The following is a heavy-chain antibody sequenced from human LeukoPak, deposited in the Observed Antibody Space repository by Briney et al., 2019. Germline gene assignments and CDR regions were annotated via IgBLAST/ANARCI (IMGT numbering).Heavy chain of an antibody. CDR1: GGTFSSHA. V-gene: IGHV1-69*04. CDR3: ARVRIAAAVPFDY. Sequence: SVNVSCKASGGTFSSHAISWVRQATGQGLERMGRIIPILGIANYAQKFQGRVTITADKSTSTAYMELSSLRSEDTAVYYCARVRIAAAVPFDYWGQGTLVTVSS. D-gene: IGHD6-13*01. J-gene: IGHJ4*02. CDR2: IIPILGIA.